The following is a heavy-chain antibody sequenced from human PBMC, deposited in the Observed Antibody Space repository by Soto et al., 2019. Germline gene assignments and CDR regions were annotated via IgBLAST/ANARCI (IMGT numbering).Heavy chain of an antibody. CDR2: ISWNSGTI. V-gene: IGHV3-9*01. CDR1: GFSFDEYG. J-gene: IGHJ6*02. CDR3: AKSKGGTANGMDV. Sequence: EVQLVESGGGLVQPGRSLRLSCEASGFSFDEYGMHWVRQAPGKGVEWVSGISWNSGTIGYADSVKGRFSISRDNAKKSLYLQMNSLRAEDRALYYCAKSKGGTANGMDVWGQGTTVIVSS. D-gene: IGHD2-21*02.